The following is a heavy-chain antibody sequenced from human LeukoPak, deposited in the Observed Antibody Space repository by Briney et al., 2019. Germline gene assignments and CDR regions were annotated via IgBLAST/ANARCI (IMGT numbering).Heavy chain of an antibody. CDR2: MSCSGGIT. Sequence: PGGTLRLSCAVSGFTFSSYAMSWVRQPPGKGLEWVSSMSCSGGITYDADSVKRRITISRDNSNNTLDLQTNILRAEDTAVYYCARDWQSERQQLPDYYAVDIWGQGTMVTVSS. CDR1: GFTFSSYA. D-gene: IGHD6-13*01. J-gene: IGHJ3*02. V-gene: IGHV3-23*01. CDR3: ARDWQSERQQLPDYYAVDI.